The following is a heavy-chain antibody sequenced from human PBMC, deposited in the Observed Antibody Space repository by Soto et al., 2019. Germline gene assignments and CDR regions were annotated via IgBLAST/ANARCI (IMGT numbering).Heavy chain of an antibody. J-gene: IGHJ5*02. Sequence: ASVKVSCTASGYTFTSYGISWVRQAPGQGLEWMGWISAYNGNTNYAQKLQGRVTMTTDTSTSTAYMELRSLRSDDTAVYYCALGGSGPTRNWFDPWGQGTLVTVSS. D-gene: IGHD3-16*01. V-gene: IGHV1-18*01. CDR1: GYTFTSYG. CDR3: ALGGSGPTRNWFDP. CDR2: ISAYNGNT.